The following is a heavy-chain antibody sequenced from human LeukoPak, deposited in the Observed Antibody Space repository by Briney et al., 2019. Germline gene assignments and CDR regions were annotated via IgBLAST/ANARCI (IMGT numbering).Heavy chain of an antibody. D-gene: IGHD3-3*01. Sequence: GRSLRLSCAASGFTFSSYGMHWVRQAPGKGLEWVAVISYDGSNKYYADSVKGRFTISRDNSKNTLYLQMNSLRAEDTAVYYCAKDVTIFGVAPGDWGQGTLVTVSS. CDR1: GFTFSSYG. V-gene: IGHV3-30*18. J-gene: IGHJ4*02. CDR2: ISYDGSNK. CDR3: AKDVTIFGVAPGD.